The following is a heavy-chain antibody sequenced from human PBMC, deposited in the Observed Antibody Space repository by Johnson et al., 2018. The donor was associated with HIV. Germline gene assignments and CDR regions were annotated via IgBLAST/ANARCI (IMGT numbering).Heavy chain of an antibody. CDR2: ISSSGSTI. CDR1: GFTFSDYY. V-gene: IGHV3-11*01. Sequence: QVQLVESGGGVVQPGGSLRLSCAASGFTFSDYYMSWIRQAPGKGLEWVSYISSSGSTIYYADSVKGRFTISRDNAKNSLYLHMNSLRAEDTALYYWARYSYYYDSSGAFDIWGQGTMVTVSS. D-gene: IGHD3-22*01. CDR3: ARYSYYYDSSGAFDI. J-gene: IGHJ3*02.